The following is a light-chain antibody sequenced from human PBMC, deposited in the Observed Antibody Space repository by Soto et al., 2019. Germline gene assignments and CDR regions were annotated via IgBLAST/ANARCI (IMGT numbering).Light chain of an antibody. Sequence: DVVMTQSPLSLPVTLGQPASISCRSSQSLIHSDGSTYLNWFQQRPGQSPRRLIYEVSDRDSGVPDRFSGSGSGTDFTLKISRVEADDVGVYYCMQGTHWPWTFGQGTEVEIQ. CDR3: MQGTHWPWT. V-gene: IGKV2-30*02. CDR2: EVS. J-gene: IGKJ1*01. CDR1: QSLIHSDGSTY.